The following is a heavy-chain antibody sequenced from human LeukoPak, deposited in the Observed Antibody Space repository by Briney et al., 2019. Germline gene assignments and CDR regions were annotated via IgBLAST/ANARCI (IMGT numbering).Heavy chain of an antibody. J-gene: IGHJ5*02. V-gene: IGHV1-69*13. Sequence: APVKVSCKASGGTFSSYAISWVRQAPGQGVEWMGGVIPIFGTANYAQKFQGRVTITADESTSTAYMELSSLRSEDTAVYYCARVKPAYCGGDCYWYNWFDPWGQGTLVTVSS. CDR3: ARVKPAYCGGDCYWYNWFDP. CDR2: VIPIFGTA. D-gene: IGHD2-21*02. CDR1: GGTFSSYA.